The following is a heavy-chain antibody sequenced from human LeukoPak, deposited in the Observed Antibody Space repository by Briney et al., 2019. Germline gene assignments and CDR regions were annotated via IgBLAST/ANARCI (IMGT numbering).Heavy chain of an antibody. Sequence: GGSLRLSCAASGFTFSSYAMHWVRQAPGKGLEWVAVISYDGSNKYYADSVKGRFTMSRDNSKNTLYLQMNSLRAEDTAVYYCARDRVVPAAYLFDYWGQGTLVTVSS. CDR3: ARDRVVPAAYLFDY. CDR2: ISYDGSNK. D-gene: IGHD2-2*01. V-gene: IGHV3-30-3*01. CDR1: GFTFSSYA. J-gene: IGHJ4*02.